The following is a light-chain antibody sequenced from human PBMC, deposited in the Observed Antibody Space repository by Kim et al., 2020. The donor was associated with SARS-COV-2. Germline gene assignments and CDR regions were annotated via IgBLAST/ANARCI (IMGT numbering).Light chain of an antibody. CDR2: MAS. CDR3: QQYNTYSPST. Sequence: DIQMTQSPSTLSASVGDRVTITCRASQSIENWLAWYQQKPGTAPKLLIYMASILESGVPSRFSGSGSGSEFTLSISSLQPDDSATYYCQQYNTYSPSTFGQGTKVDIK. J-gene: IGKJ1*01. CDR1: QSIENW. V-gene: IGKV1-5*03.